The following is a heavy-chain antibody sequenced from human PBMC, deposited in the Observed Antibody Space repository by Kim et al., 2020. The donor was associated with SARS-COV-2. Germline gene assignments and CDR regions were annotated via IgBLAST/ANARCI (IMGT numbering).Heavy chain of an antibody. J-gene: IGHJ6*02. CDR2: ISYNGGKK. Sequence: GGSLRLSCIASRFTFSTYGMHWVRQAPGKGLEWVSFISYNGGKKLYAYSVKGRFAISRDNSNSRLYLQINSLRGDDTAVYYCAKDANYGDTTLLRFYYGMDVWGHGTTVTVSS. D-gene: IGHD3-10*01. V-gene: IGHV3-30*18. CDR3: AKDANYGDTTLLRFYYGMDV. CDR1: RFTFSTYG.